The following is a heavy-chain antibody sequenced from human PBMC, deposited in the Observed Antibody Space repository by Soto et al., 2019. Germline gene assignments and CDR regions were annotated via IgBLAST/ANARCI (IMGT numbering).Heavy chain of an antibody. CDR3: AKDKVPVVVTAPFDY. J-gene: IGHJ4*02. Sequence: QVQLVESGGGVVQPGRSLRLSGAASGFTFSSYGMHWVRQAPGKGLEWVAVISYDGSNKYYADSVKGRFTISRDNSKNTLKLQMNSLRAEDTAVYYCAKDKVPVVVTAPFDYWGQGTLVTVSS. CDR1: GFTFSSYG. D-gene: IGHD2-21*02. V-gene: IGHV3-30*18. CDR2: ISYDGSNK.